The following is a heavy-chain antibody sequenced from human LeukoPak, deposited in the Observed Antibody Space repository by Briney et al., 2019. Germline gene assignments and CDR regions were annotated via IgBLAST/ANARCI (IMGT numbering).Heavy chain of an antibody. J-gene: IGHJ4*02. CDR2: INGRGDDT. CDR1: GFTFSTYT. CDR3: AKDRAGTPWAD. V-gene: IGHV3-23*01. D-gene: IGHD1-1*01. Sequence: QPGGSLRLSCAASGFTFSTYTMTWVRQAPGKGGECVSTINGRGDDTYYADSVKGRFTISRDNSRNTVYLQMNSLRVEDTAVYYCAKDRAGTPWADWGQGTLVTVSS.